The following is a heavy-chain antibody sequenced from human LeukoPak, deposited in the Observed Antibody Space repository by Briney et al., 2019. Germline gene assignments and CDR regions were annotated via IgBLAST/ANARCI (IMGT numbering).Heavy chain of an antibody. Sequence: GGSLRLSCAASGFTFSSYWMSWVRQAPGKGLEWVANIKQDGSEKYYVDSVKGRFTISRDNAKNSLYLQMNSLRAEDTAVYYCARGTYYYDSSGYYDFDYWDQGTLVTVSS. CDR1: GFTFSSYW. CDR3: ARGTYYYDSSGYYDFDY. CDR2: IKQDGSEK. D-gene: IGHD3-22*01. V-gene: IGHV3-7*01. J-gene: IGHJ4*02.